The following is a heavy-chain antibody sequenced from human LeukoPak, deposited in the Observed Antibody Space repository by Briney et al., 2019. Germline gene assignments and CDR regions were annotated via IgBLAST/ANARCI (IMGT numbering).Heavy chain of an antibody. V-gene: IGHV4-34*01. CDR2: INESGAT. D-gene: IGHD6-19*01. CDR1: GGSFNDYD. Sequence: SETLSLTCSVYGGSFNDYDWSWVRQAPGRGLQWIGEINESGATNCDPSLKSRVTMSIDTSKSQFSLSLRSVTAADTAVYYCARGRVSGQYYFDYWGQGTLVTVSS. J-gene: IGHJ4*02. CDR3: ARGRVSGQYYFDY.